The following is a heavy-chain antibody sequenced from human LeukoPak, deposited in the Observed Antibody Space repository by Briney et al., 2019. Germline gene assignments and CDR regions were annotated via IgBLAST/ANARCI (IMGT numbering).Heavy chain of an antibody. CDR2: IYYSGST. V-gene: IGHV4-59*08. J-gene: IGHJ6*02. CDR1: GGSISSYY. Sequence: SETLSLTCTVSGGSISSYYWSWIRQPPGKGLEWIGYIYYSGSTNYNPSLKSRVTISVDTSKNQFSLKLSSVTAAGTAVYYCARLGYSYGYWGYYGMDVGGQGTTVTVSS. CDR3: ARLGYSYGYWGYYGMDV. D-gene: IGHD5-18*01.